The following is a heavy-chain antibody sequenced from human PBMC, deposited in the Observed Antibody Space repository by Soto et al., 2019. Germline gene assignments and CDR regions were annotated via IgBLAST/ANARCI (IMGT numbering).Heavy chain of an antibody. J-gene: IGHJ6*03. Sequence: GSLRLSCAASGFIFSSHSMNWVRQTPGKGLEWVSYIISTSATIYYADSVKGRFTISRDNVKNSLYLQMNSLRAEDTAVYFCARVLRSPYYYMDVWGKGTTVTVSS. CDR1: GFIFSSHS. V-gene: IGHV3-48*01. CDR3: ARVLRSPYYYMDV. CDR2: IISTSATI.